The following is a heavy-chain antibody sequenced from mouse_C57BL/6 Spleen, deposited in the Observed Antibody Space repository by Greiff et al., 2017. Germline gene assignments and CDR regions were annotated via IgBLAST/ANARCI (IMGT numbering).Heavy chain of an antibody. V-gene: IGHV2-6-1*01. D-gene: IGHD2-5*01. J-gene: IGHJ3*01. CDR3: ARHEETYYSNWGFAY. CDR2: IWSDGST. Sequence: VQLKESGPGLVAPSQSLSITCTVSGFSLTSYGVHWVRQPPGKGLEWLVVIWSDGSTTYNSALKSRLSISKDNSKSQVFLKMNSLQTDDTAMYYCARHEETYYSNWGFAYWGQGTLVTVSA. CDR1: GFSLTSYG.